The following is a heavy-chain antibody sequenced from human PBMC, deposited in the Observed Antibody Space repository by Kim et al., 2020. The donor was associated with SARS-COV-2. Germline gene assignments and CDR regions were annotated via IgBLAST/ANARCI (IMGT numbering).Heavy chain of an antibody. D-gene: IGHD3-22*01. CDR3: AKPGGYYDSSGSITDYYYYGMDV. Sequence: GGSLRLSCAASGFTFSSYAMSWVRQAPGKGLEWVSAISGSGGSTYYADSVKGRFAISRDNSKNTLYLQMNSLRAEDTAVYYCAKPGGYYDSSGSITDYYYYGMDVWGQGTTVTVSS. CDR2: ISGSGGST. V-gene: IGHV3-23*01. CDR1: GFTFSSYA. J-gene: IGHJ6*02.